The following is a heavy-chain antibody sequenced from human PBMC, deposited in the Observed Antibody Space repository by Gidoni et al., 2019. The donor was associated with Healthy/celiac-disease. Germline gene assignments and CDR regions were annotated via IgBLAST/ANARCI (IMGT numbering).Heavy chain of an antibody. Sequence: EVQLLESGGGLVQPGGSLRLSCAASGFPFIRHPLSWVRHAPGKGLVWVSAISGSVGSTYYAESVKGRFTISRDNSKNTLYLQMNSLRAEDTAVYYCAKGRRGYCSSTSCPLVYYYYGMDVWGQGTTVTVSS. CDR3: AKGRRGYCSSTSCPLVYYYYGMDV. CDR2: ISGSVGST. V-gene: IGHV3-23*01. CDR1: GFPFIRHP. D-gene: IGHD2-2*01. J-gene: IGHJ6*02.